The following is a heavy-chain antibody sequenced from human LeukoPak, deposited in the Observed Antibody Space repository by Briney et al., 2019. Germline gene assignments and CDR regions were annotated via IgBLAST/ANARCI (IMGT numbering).Heavy chain of an antibody. Sequence: GGSLRLSCAASGFTFGSYGMHWVRQAPGKGLEWVAFIRYDGSNKYYADSVKGRFTISRDNSKNTLYLQMNSLRAEDTAVYYCAKGAPEYGGFDYWGQGTLVTVSS. CDR3: AKGAPEYGGFDY. CDR1: GFTFGSYG. J-gene: IGHJ4*02. CDR2: IRYDGSNK. V-gene: IGHV3-30*02. D-gene: IGHD4/OR15-4a*01.